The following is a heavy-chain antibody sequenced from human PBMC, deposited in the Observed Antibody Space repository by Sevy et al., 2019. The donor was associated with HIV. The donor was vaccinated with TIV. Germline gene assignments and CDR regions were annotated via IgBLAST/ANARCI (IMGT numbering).Heavy chain of an antibody. D-gene: IGHD1-1*01. CDR1: SGSISSGDYY. V-gene: IGHV4-30-4*01. Sequence: SETLSLTCTVSSGSISSGDYYWSWIRQPPGKGLEWIGYIYYSGSTYYNPSLKSRVTISVDTSKNQFSLKLSSVTAADTAVYYCARGDRHNDENYDYWGQGTLVTVSS. J-gene: IGHJ4*02. CDR3: ARGDRHNDENYDY. CDR2: IYYSGST.